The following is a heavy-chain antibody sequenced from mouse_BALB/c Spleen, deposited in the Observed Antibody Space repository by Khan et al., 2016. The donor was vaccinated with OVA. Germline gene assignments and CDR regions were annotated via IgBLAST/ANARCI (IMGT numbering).Heavy chain of an antibody. CDR1: GYTFTNYW. D-gene: IGHD1-1*01. CDR3: ANHGSSSAWLTY. V-gene: IGHV1-7*01. Sequence: VQLQESGAELAKPGASVKMSCKASGYTFTNYWMHWVKQRPGQGLEWIGYINPSTGYSEYNQKFKDKATLTVDKSSSTAYIQLSSLTSEDSAVYYCANHGSSSAWLTYWGQGTLVTVSA. CDR2: INPSTGYS. J-gene: IGHJ3*01.